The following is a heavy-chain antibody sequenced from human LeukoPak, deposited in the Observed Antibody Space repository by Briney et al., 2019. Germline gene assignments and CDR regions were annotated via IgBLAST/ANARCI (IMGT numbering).Heavy chain of an antibody. D-gene: IGHD1-26*01. CDR1: GYTLSQYA. J-gene: IGHJ3*02. Sequence: ASVKVSCKASGYTLSQYAMHWVRQAPGQRPEWMGWINSGNSNTKYDQKFQGRVTITRDTSANTAYMELSSLRSEDTAVYYCARGDSGSYVGWAFDIWGQGTMVTVSS. CDR2: INSGNSNT. V-gene: IGHV1-3*04. CDR3: ARGDSGSYVGWAFDI.